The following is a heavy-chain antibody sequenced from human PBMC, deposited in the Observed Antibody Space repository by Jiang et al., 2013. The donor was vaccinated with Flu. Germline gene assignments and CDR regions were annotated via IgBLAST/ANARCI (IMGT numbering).Heavy chain of an antibody. CDR1: GYSFTSYW. CDR3: ASASVTSGYYYYGMDV. J-gene: IGHJ6*04. V-gene: IGHV5-51*03. D-gene: IGHD4-17*01. CDR2: IYPGDSDT. Sequence: GAEVKKPGESLKISCKGSGYSFTSYWIGWVRQMPGKGLEWMGIIYPGDSDTRYSPSFQGQVTISADKSISTAYLQWSSLKASDTAMYYCASASVTSGYYYYGMDVWGKGTTVTVSS.